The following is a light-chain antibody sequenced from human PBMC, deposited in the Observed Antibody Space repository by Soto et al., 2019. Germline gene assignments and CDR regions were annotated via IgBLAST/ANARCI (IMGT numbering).Light chain of an antibody. CDR1: SSDVGAYNY. Sequence: QSALTQPRSVSGSPGQSVTISCTGTSSDVGAYNYVSWYQQHPGKPPKLMICDVSKRPSGVSDRFSGSKSGNAASLTISGLQAEDEADYYCCSYAGSYTWVFGGGTQLTVL. CDR3: CSYAGSYTWV. CDR2: DVS. V-gene: IGLV2-11*01. J-gene: IGLJ3*02.